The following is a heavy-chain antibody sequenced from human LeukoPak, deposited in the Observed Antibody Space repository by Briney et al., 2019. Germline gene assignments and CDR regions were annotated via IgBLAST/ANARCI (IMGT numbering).Heavy chain of an antibody. CDR1: GGSISSSSYY. D-gene: IGHD2-15*01. J-gene: IGHJ4*02. CDR2: IYYSGST. CDR3: ARSGYCSGGSCYWDPFDY. V-gene: IGHV4-39*07. Sequence: SETLSLTCTVSGGSISSSSYYWGWIRQPPGKGLEWIGSIYYSGSTNYNPSLKSRVTISVDTSKNQFSLKLSSVTAADTAVYYCARSGYCSGGSCYWDPFDYWGQGTLVTVSS.